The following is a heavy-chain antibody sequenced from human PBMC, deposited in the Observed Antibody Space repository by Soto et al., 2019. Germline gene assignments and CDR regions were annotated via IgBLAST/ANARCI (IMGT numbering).Heavy chain of an antibody. CDR2: IRSRTNSFAT. J-gene: IGHJ6*02. D-gene: IGHD3-9*01. CDR1: GFTFSSYG. V-gene: IGHV3-73*01. Sequence: PGGSLRLSCAASGFTFSSYGMGWVRQAPGKGLEWVGRIRSRTNSFATAYAASLKGRFTISRDDSKNTTYLQMNSLKAEDTAVYYCTRRKNDDIRFYYYYGLDVWGQGTAVTVSS. CDR3: TRRKNDDIRFYYYYGLDV.